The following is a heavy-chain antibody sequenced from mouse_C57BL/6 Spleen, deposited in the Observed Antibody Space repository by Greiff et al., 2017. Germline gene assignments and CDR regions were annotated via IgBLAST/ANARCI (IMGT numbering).Heavy chain of an antibody. Sequence: EVKLMESGGDLVKPGGSLKLSCAASGFTFSSYGMSWVRQTPDKRLEWVATISSGGSYTSYPDSVKGRFTISRDNAKNTLYLQMSSLKSEDTAMYYCARGNDYYAMDYWGQGTSVTVSS. V-gene: IGHV5-6*01. CDR2: ISSGGSYT. J-gene: IGHJ4*01. CDR1: GFTFSSYG. CDR3: ARGNDYYAMDY.